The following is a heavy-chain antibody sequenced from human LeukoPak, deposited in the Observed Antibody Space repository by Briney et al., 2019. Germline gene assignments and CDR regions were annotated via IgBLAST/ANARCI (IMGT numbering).Heavy chain of an antibody. D-gene: IGHD6-19*01. CDR3: ARFKRADGWSYFDY. CDR1: GGSIYTYN. V-gene: IGHV4-59*01. J-gene: IGHJ4*02. Sequence: SETLSLTCTASGGSIYTYNWSWIRKPPGKGLEWIGHIYNSGGTDYSPSLKSRVTISVDTSKNQFSLKLSSVTAADTAVYYCARFKRADGWSYFDYWGQGTLVTVSS. CDR2: IYNSGGT.